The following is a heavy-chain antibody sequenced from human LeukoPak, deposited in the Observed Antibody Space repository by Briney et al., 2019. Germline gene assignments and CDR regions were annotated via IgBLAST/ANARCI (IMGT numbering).Heavy chain of an antibody. V-gene: IGHV3-21*06. CDR2: ISRSSTYI. CDR1: GFTFSSYT. D-gene: IGHD2-2*01. CDR3: ARDPVVPADGYYFGY. J-gene: IGHJ4*02. Sequence: PGGSLRLSCAASGFTFSSYTMNWVRQAPGKGLEWVSTISRSSTYIYHADSVKGRFTISRDNAKNSLYLQMNSLRAEDTAVYYCARDPVVPADGYYFGYWGQGALVTVSS.